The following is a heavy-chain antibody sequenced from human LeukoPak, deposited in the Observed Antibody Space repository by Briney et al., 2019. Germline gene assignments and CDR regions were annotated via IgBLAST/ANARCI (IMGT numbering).Heavy chain of an antibody. V-gene: IGHV3-48*03. CDR2: ISSSGSTI. D-gene: IGHD3-10*02. J-gene: IGHJ6*04. Sequence: GGSLRLSCAASGFTFSSYEMNWVRQAPGKGLEWVSYISSSGSTIYYAVSVKGRFTISRDNAKNSLYLQMNSLRAEDTAVYYCAELGITMIGGVWGKGATVTISS. CDR3: AELGITMIGGV. CDR1: GFTFSSYE.